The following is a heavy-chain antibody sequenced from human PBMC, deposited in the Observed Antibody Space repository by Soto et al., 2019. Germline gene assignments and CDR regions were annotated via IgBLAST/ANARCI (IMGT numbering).Heavy chain of an antibody. CDR2: VSATGGST. D-gene: IGHD4-17*01. J-gene: IGHJ4*02. CDR3: AKDIKTTVVRAYDY. CDR1: GFTFSNYA. Sequence: EVQLLESGGGLVQPGGSLRLSCAASGFTFSNYAMTWVRQAPGKGLAWVSVVSATGGSTYYADSVKGRFTISRDNSKNTLYLQMNSLRDEDTAVYYCAKDIKTTVVRAYDYWGRGTLVTVSS. V-gene: IGHV3-23*01.